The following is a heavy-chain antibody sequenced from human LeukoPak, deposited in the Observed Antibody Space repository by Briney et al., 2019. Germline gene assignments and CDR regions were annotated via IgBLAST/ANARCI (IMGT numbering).Heavy chain of an antibody. CDR3: ARLVSSSLDY. V-gene: IGHV4-59*08. D-gene: IGHD6-13*01. Sequence: PSETLSLTCTVSRVSISPYQWSWIRQPPRKGLEWIGYVSSSGSTNYNPSLKSRVTISVDRSKNQLSLKLSSVTAADTAVYCCARLVSSSLDYWGQGALVTVSS. J-gene: IGHJ4*02. CDR2: VSSSGST. CDR1: RVSISPYQ.